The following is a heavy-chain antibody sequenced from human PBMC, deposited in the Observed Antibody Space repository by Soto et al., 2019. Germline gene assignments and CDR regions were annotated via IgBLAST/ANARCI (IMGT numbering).Heavy chain of an antibody. J-gene: IGHJ5*02. CDR1: GGSISSSSYY. CDR2: IYYSGST. D-gene: IGHD1-7*01. CDR3: AGHRYTGTWVNWFDP. V-gene: IGHV4-39*01. Sequence: SETLSLTCTVSGGSISSSSYYWGWIRQPPRKGLERIGSIYYSGSTYYNPSLKSRVTISVDTSKNQFSLKLSSVTAADTAVYYCAGHRYTGTWVNWFDPWGQGTLVTVSS.